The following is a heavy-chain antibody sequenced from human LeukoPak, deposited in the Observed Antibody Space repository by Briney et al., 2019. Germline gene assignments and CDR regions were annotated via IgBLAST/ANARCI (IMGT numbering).Heavy chain of an antibody. D-gene: IGHD2-2*01. CDR3: ARKYCSTTSCLFDN. CDR1: GFTFTYYA. J-gene: IGHJ4*02. CDR2: ISGGGGTT. V-gene: IGHV3-23*01. Sequence: GGSLRLSCAASGFTFTYYAMNWVRQAPGKGLEWLSAISGGGGTTYYADSVKGRFTISRDNSKNTLYLQMNSLRAEDTAVYYCARKYCSTTSCLFDNWGQGTLVTVSS.